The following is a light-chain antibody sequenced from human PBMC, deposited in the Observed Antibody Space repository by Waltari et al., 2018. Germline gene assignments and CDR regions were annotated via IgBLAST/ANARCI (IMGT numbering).Light chain of an antibody. V-gene: IGKV3-20*01. Sequence: EIVLTQSPGTLSLSPGERATLPCRASPSVSSSYLAWYKQKPGQAPRVLIHGASNRATGIPDRFSGSGSGTDFTLTISRLEPEDFAVYYCQQYGSSPWTFGQGTKVEIK. CDR3: QQYGSSPWT. J-gene: IGKJ1*01. CDR1: PSVSSSY. CDR2: GAS.